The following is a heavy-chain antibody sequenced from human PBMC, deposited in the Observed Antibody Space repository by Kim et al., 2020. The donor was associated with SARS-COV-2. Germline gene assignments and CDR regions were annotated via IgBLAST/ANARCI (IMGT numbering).Heavy chain of an antibody. Sequence: GGSLRLSCAASGFTFSSYEMNWVRQAPGKGLEWVSYISSSGSTIYYADSVKGRFTISRDNAKNSLYLQMNSLRAEDTAVYYCARDQGVVVATPYYFDYWGQGTLVTVSS. D-gene: IGHD2-15*01. CDR2: ISSSGSTI. CDR1: GFTFSSYE. CDR3: ARDQGVVVATPYYFDY. V-gene: IGHV3-48*03. J-gene: IGHJ4*02.